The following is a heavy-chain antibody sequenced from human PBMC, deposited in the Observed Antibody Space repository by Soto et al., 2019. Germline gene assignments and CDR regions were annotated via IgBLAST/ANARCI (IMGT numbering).Heavy chain of an antibody. CDR1: GGSISSYS. D-gene: IGHD2-21*02. CDR3: ALGDSFFDY. Sequence: DTLSLTCTVSGGSISSYSWSWIRQPPGKGLEWIGYMYYSGSTNYNPSLQSRITISVDTSKNQFSLKLTSVTAADTAVYYCALGDSFFDYWGQGTLVTVSS. CDR2: MYYSGST. V-gene: IGHV4-59*01. J-gene: IGHJ4*02.